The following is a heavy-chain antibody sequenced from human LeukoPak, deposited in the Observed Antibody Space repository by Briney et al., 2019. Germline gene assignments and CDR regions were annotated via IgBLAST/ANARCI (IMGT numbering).Heavy chain of an antibody. CDR2: IRSKANSYAT. J-gene: IGHJ3*02. CDR3: TRRDYDSSGYYYEDAFDI. CDR1: GFTFSGSA. D-gene: IGHD3-22*01. V-gene: IGHV3-73*01. Sequence: GGSLRLSCAASGFTFSGSAMHWVRQASGKGLEWVGRIRSKANSYATAYAASVKGRFTISRDDSKNTAYLQMNSPKTEDTAVYHCTRRDYDSSGYYYEDAFDIWGQGTMVTVSS.